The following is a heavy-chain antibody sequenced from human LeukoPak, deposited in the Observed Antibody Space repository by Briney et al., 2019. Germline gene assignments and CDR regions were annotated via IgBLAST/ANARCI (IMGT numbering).Heavy chain of an antibody. D-gene: IGHD3-10*01. CDR2: INWHGDRT. CDR3: ARSGYYGSGSYSDY. CDR1: GFTLEDDC. V-gene: IGHV3-20*04. J-gene: IGHJ4*02. Sequence: PGRSQKLSCAPSGFTLEDDCMRWDPVAPRKGLEWVSGINWHGDRTGYADSVKGRFTISRDNAKNSLYLQMNSLRAEDTALYYCARSGYYGSGSYSDYWGQGTLVTVSS.